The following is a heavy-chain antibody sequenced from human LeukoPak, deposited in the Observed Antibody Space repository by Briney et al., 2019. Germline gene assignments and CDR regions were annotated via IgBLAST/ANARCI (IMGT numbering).Heavy chain of an antibody. CDR3: ARDRGTRTVAGISRYYYGMDV. V-gene: IGHV3-66*01. J-gene: IGHJ6*02. Sequence: PGGSLRLSCAASGFTVSSNYMSWVRQAPGKGLEWVSVIYSGGSTYYADSVKGRFTISRDNSKNTLYLQMNSLRAEDTAVYYCARDRGTRTVAGISRYYYGMDVWGQGTTVTVSS. CDR1: GFTVSSNY. CDR2: IYSGGST. D-gene: IGHD6-19*01.